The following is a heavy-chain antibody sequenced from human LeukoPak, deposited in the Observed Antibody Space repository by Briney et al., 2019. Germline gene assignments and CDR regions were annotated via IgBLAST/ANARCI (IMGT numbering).Heavy chain of an antibody. D-gene: IGHD3-10*01. J-gene: IGHJ4*02. CDR1: GGSISSYY. CDR3: AREARRVYYGSGSYSYYFDY. V-gene: IGHV4-34*01. Sequence: PSETLSLTCTVSGGSISSYYWSWIRQPPGKGLEWIGEINHSGSTNYNPSLKSRVTISVDTSKNQFSLKLSSVTAADTAVYYCAREARRVYYGSGSYSYYFDYWGQGTLVTVSS. CDR2: INHSGST.